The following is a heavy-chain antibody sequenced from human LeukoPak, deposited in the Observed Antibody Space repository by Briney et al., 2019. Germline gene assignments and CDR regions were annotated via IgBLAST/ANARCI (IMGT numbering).Heavy chain of an antibody. J-gene: IGHJ4*02. CDR1: GFTFSTYA. CDR3: ARDLPGVLDY. V-gene: IGHV3-7*01. CDR2: IKQDGSEK. D-gene: IGHD6-6*01. Sequence: GALRLSCAASGFTFSTYAMTWVRQAPGKGLEWVANIKQDGSEKYYVDSVKGRFTISRDNAKNSLYLQMNSLRAEDTAVYYCARDLPGVLDYWGQGTLVTVSS.